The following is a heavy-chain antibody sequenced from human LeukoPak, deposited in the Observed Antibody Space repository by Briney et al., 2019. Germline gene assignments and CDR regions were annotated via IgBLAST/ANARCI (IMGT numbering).Heavy chain of an antibody. J-gene: IGHJ6*03. CDR1: GYSISSGYY. V-gene: IGHV4-61*01. CDR2: IYYSGST. CDR3: ARVVGAWYSSSWAEDYYYYMDV. Sequence: PSETLSLTCAVSGYSISSGYYWSWIRQPPGKGLEWIGYIYYSGSTNYNPSLKSRVTISVDTSKNQFSLKLSSVTAADTAVYYCARVVGAWYSSSWAEDYYYYMDVWGKGTTVTVSS. D-gene: IGHD6-13*01.